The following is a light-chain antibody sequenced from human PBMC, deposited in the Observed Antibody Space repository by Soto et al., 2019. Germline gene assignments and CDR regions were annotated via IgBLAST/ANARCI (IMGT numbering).Light chain of an antibody. J-gene: IGKJ2*01. Sequence: DIQMTQSPSSLSASVGDRVTITCRASQTISNYLNWYHQKPGKPPKLLIYGISTLQSGVPSRFSGSGSGTDLTLTISSLQPEDFATYYCQQSFNTPYTFGQGTELEVK. CDR3: QQSFNTPYT. V-gene: IGKV1-39*01. CDR1: QTISNY. CDR2: GIS.